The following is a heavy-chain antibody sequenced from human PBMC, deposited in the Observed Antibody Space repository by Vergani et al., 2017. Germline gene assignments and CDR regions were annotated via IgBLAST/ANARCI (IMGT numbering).Heavy chain of an antibody. J-gene: IGHJ5*02. V-gene: IGHV4-61*02. CDR2: IHSMGTT. D-gene: IGHD3-10*01. CDR3: ARDSWTSELRGVYWFDT. CDR1: CGSITSGSFY. Sequence: QVQLHESGPGLVKPSQTLSLTCTVSCGSITSGSFYWSWIRQPAGKGLEWIGRIHSMGTTNYNPSLKSRVTLSVDTSKNQLSLRMTSVTAADTAVYYCARDSWTSELRGVYWFDTWGQGTLVSVSS.